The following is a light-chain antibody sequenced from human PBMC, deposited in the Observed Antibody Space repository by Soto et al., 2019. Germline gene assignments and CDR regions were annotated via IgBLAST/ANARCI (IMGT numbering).Light chain of an antibody. J-gene: IGLJ1*01. CDR3: CSYAGSSTPLI. V-gene: IGLV2-23*02. Sequence: QSVLTQPASVSGSPGQSITISRTGTSSDVGSYNLVSWYQQHPGKAPKLMIYEVSKRPSGVSNRFSGSKSGNTASLTISGLQAEDEADYDCCSYAGSSTPLIFGTGTKVTVL. CDR1: SSDVGSYNL. CDR2: EVS.